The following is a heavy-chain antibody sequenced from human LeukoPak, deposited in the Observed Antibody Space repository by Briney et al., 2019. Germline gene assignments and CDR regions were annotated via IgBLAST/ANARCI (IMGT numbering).Heavy chain of an antibody. CDR2: IYYSGST. V-gene: IGHV4-61*01. CDR1: GGPISSSSYY. D-gene: IGHD3-10*01. CDR3: ARDPSQVRGVTPYWYFDL. J-gene: IGHJ2*01. Sequence: SETLSLTCTVSGGPISSSSYYWGWFRQPPGKGLEWIGYIYYSGSTNYNPSLKSRVTISVDTSKNQFSLKLSSVTAADTAVYYCARDPSQVRGVTPYWYFDLWGRGTLVTVSS.